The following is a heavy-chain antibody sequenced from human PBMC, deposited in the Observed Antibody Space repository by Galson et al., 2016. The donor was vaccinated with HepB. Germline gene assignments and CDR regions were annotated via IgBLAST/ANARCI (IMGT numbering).Heavy chain of an antibody. D-gene: IGHD5-24*01. CDR1: GYTFTTYA. CDR2: IITGNGNT. V-gene: IGHV1-3*04. Sequence: SVKVSCKASGYTFTTYALHWVRQAPGQRLEWVGWIITGNGNTKYSQKFQGRVTLTRDTSASTAYMELSSLRSEYTAAYYCVRRGDGYKYDYWGQGTLVTVSS. J-gene: IGHJ4*02. CDR3: VRRGDGYKYDY.